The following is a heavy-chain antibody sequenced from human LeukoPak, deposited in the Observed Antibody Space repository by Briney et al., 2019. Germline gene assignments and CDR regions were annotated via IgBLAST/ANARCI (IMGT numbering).Heavy chain of an antibody. J-gene: IGHJ4*02. D-gene: IGHD5-12*01. CDR3: ARDRGPPYYFDY. Sequence: ASVKVSCKASGYTFTSYAMNWVRQAPGQGLEWMGRIIPILGIANYAQKFQGRVTITADKSTSTAYMELSSLRSEDTAVYYCARDRGPPYYFDYWGQGTLVTVSS. V-gene: IGHV1-69*04. CDR2: IIPILGIA. CDR1: GYTFTSYA.